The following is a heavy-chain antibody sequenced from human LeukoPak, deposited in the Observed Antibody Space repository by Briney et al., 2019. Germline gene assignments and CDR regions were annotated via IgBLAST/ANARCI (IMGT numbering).Heavy chain of an antibody. Sequence: GESLKISCKGSGYSFTSYWIGWVRPMPGKGLEWMGIIYPGDSDTRYSPSFQGQVTISADKSISTAYLQWSSLKASDTAMYYCARHQEYYDSSGYYPQNWFDPWGQGTLVTVSS. CDR2: IYPGDSDT. CDR1: GYSFTSYW. V-gene: IGHV5-51*01. D-gene: IGHD3-22*01. J-gene: IGHJ5*02. CDR3: ARHQEYYDSSGYYPQNWFDP.